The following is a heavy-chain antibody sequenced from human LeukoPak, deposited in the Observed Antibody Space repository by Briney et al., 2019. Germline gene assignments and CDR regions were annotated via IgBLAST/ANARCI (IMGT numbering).Heavy chain of an antibody. J-gene: IGHJ4*02. V-gene: IGHV3-30*04. CDR1: GFTFSSYA. CDR2: ISYDGSNK. CDR3: PRDNDLVAAGYYFDY. Sequence: GRSLRLSCAASGFTFSSYAMHWVRQAPGKGLEWVAVISYDGSNKYNADSVKGRFTMSRDNSKNTLYLQMNSLRAEDTAVYYCPRDNDLVAAGYYFDYWGQGTLVPVSS. D-gene: IGHD6-13*01.